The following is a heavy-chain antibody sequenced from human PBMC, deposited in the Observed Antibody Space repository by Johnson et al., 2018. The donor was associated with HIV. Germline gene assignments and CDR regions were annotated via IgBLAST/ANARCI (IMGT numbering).Heavy chain of an antibody. J-gene: IGHJ3*02. CDR2: IYSGGST. Sequence: VQLVESGGGLVRPGGSLRLSCVASGFSFIDYAMIWVRQAPGKGLEWVSVIYSGGSTYYADSVKGRFTISRDNSKNTLYLQMSSLRAEDTAIYYCARKGDAFDIWGQGTMVTVSS. CDR1: GFSFIDYA. V-gene: IGHV3-23*03. CDR3: ARKGDAFDI.